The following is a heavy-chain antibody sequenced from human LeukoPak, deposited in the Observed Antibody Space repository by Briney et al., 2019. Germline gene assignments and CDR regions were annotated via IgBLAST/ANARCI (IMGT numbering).Heavy chain of an antibody. V-gene: IGHV3-23*01. J-gene: IGHJ4*02. CDR2: ISGSGGST. D-gene: IGHD3-22*01. Sequence: GGSLRLSCAASGFTFSSYATSWVRQAPGKGLEWVSAISGSGGSTYYADSVKGRFTISRDNSKNTLYLQMNSLRAEDTAVYYCAKDQVIVVVITSGYFDYWGQGTLVTVSS. CDR1: GFTFSSYA. CDR3: AKDQVIVVVITSGYFDY.